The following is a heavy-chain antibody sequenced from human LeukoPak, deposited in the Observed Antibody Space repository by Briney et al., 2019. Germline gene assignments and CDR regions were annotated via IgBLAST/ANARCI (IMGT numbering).Heavy chain of an antibody. CDR1: GFSFSSYW. V-gene: IGHV3-74*01. CDR2: INNGGSKT. CDR3: ATSSWFDP. J-gene: IGHJ5*02. Sequence: GGSLRLSCAASGFSFSSYWMHWVRQALGKGLVWVSRINNGGSKTNYTDSVKGRFTISRDNAKNTLYLQMNSLRAEDTAVYYCATSSWFDPWGQGTLVTVSS.